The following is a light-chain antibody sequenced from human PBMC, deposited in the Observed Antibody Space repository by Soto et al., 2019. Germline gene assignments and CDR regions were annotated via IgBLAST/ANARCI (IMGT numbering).Light chain of an antibody. Sequence: EIVLTQSPGTLSLSPGGRATLSCRASQSVSTNLAWYQQKPGQAPRLLIYGASTRATGIPARFSGSGSGTEFNLTISSLHSEDSAVYYCQQYHNWTIHLGQGTRLDIK. CDR1: QSVSTN. CDR3: QQYHNWTIH. CDR2: GAS. V-gene: IGKV3-15*01. J-gene: IGKJ5*01.